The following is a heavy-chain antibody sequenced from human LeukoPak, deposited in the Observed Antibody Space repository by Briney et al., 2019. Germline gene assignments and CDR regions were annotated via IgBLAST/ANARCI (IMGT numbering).Heavy chain of an antibody. Sequence: SETLSLTCTVSGFSVSSGSYYWRWLRQPPGKGLEWIGYIYYSGSTNYNPSLKSRVTISVDTSKNQFSLKLSSVTAADTAVYYCAREYCSGGSCYSHAFDIWGQGTMVTVSS. J-gene: IGHJ3*02. CDR3: AREYCSGGSCYSHAFDI. V-gene: IGHV4-61*01. D-gene: IGHD2-15*01. CDR1: GFSVSSGSYY. CDR2: IYYSGST.